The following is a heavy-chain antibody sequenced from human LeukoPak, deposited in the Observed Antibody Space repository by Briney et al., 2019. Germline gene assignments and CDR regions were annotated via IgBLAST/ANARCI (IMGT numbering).Heavy chain of an antibody. J-gene: IGHJ4*02. Sequence: ASVKVSCKASGYTFTSNYIHWVRQAPGQGLEWMGMIYPRDGSTSYAQKFQGRVTVTRDTSTSTAHMELSSLRSEDTAVYYCAGDQEGFDYWGQGTLVTVSS. CDR1: GYTFTSNY. CDR3: AGDQEGFDY. V-gene: IGHV1-46*01. CDR2: IYPRDGST.